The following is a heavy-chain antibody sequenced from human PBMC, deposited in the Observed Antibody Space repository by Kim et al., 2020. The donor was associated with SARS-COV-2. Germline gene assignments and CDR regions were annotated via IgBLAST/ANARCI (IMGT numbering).Heavy chain of an antibody. CDR3: ARLGYCSSTSCYAWGYFDY. D-gene: IGHD2-2*01. J-gene: IGHJ4*02. V-gene: IGHV1-46*01. CDR2: INPSGGST. CDR1: GYTFTSYY. Sequence: ASVKVSCKASGYTFTSYYMHWVRQAPGQGLEWMAIINPSGGSTSYAQKFQGRVTMTRDTSTSTVYMELSSLRSEDTAVYYCARLGYCSSTSCYAWGYFDYWGQGTLVTVSS.